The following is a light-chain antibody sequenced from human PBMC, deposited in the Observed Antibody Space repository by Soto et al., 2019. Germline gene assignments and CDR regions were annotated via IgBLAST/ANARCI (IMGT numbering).Light chain of an antibody. CDR3: AAWDDSLNGVV. CDR1: SSNIGRNT. J-gene: IGLJ2*01. Sequence: QLVLTQPPTASGTPGQRVTISCSGSSSNIGRNTVNWYQQFSGTAPKLLIYSNNQRPSGVPDRFSGSKSGTSASLAISGLQSEDEADYYCAAWDDSLNGVVFGGGTKLTVL. V-gene: IGLV1-44*01. CDR2: SNN.